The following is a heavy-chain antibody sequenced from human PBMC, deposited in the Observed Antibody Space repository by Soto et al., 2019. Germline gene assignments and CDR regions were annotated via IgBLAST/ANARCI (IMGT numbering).Heavy chain of an antibody. V-gene: IGHV1-2*04. Sequence: QVQLVQSGAEVKKPGASVKVSCKASGYTFTGYYMHWVRQAPGQGLEWMGWINPNSGGTNYAQKFQGWVTMTRDTSISTAYMELSRLRSDDTAVYYCARAHCGGDCYSGVDYWGQGTLVPVSS. CDR1: GYTFTGYY. CDR2: INPNSGGT. D-gene: IGHD2-21*02. CDR3: ARAHCGGDCYSGVDY. J-gene: IGHJ4*02.